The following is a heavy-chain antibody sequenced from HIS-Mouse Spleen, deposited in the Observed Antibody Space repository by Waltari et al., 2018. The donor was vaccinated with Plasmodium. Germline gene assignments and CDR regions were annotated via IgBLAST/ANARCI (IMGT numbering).Heavy chain of an antibody. CDR2: INHSGST. D-gene: IGHD3-3*01. CDR3: ARAYYDFWSGYRFDY. CDR1: GGSFSGYY. J-gene: IGHJ4*02. Sequence: QVQLQQWGAGLLKPSETLSLTCAVYGGSFSGYYWSWIRQPPGKGLEWIGEINHSGSTNYNPSLKSRVTISVDTSKNQFSLKLSSVTAADTAVYYCARAYYDFWSGYRFDYWGQGTRVTVSS. V-gene: IGHV4-34*01.